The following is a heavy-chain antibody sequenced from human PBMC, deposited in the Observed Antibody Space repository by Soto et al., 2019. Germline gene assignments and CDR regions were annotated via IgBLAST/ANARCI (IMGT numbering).Heavy chain of an antibody. CDR3: VRDLLGSGGHFDY. Sequence: GGSLRLSCAASGFIFSSFGMHWVRQAPGKGLEWVAHIWYDGSNTYYADSVKGRFTVSRDNPRNTLYLQMNSLRAEDTAVYHCVRDLLGSGGHFDYWGQGAPVTVSS. V-gene: IGHV3-33*01. CDR1: GFIFSSFG. J-gene: IGHJ4*02. D-gene: IGHD7-27*01. CDR2: IWYDGSNT.